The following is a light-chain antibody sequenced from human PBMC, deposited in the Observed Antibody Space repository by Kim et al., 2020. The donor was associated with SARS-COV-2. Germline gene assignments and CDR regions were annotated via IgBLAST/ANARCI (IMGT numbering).Light chain of an antibody. J-gene: IGLJ1*01. V-gene: IGLV3-27*01. CDR1: VLAKKY. Sequence: SYELTQPSSVSVSPGQTARITCSGDVLAKKYARWFQQKPGQAPVLVIYKDSERPSGIPERFSGSSSGTTVTLTISGAQVEDEADYYCSSAADNKGVFGTG. CDR2: KDS. CDR3: SSAADNKGV.